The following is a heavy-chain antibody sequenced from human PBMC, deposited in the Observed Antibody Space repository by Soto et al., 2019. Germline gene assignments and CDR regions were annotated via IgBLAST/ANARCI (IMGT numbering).Heavy chain of an antibody. J-gene: IGHJ6*02. CDR1: GGTFSSYA. CDR2: IVPIFGTA. V-gene: IGHV1-69*06. Sequence: GASVKVSCKASGGTFSSYAISWVRQAPGQGLEWMGGIVPIFGTANYAQKFQGRVTITADKSTSTAYMELSSLRSEDTAMYYCARHISNFRYYYYAMDVWGQGTTVTVSS. CDR3: ARHISNFRYYYYAMDV. D-gene: IGHD4-4*01.